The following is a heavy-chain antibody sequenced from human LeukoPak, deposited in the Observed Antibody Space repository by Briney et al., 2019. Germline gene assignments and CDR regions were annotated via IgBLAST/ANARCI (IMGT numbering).Heavy chain of an antibody. Sequence: GGSLRLSCAASGFTFSSYSMTWVRQAPGKGLEWVSYISSSSSTIYYADSVKGRFTISRDNAKNSLYLQMNSLRDEDTAVYYCARDGPLYYYDSSGYYLNYWGQGTLVTVSS. V-gene: IGHV3-48*02. J-gene: IGHJ4*02. CDR1: GFTFSSYS. D-gene: IGHD3-22*01. CDR3: ARDGPLYYYDSSGYYLNY. CDR2: ISSSSSTI.